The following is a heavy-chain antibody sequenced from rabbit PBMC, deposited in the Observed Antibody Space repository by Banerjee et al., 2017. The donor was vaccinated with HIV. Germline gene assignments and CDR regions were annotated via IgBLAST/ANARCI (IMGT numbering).Heavy chain of an antibody. V-gene: IGHV1S45*01. D-gene: IGHD6-1*01. CDR2: IYAGSSGST. Sequence: QEQLEESGGGLVKPEGSLTLTCKASGFDLSSYYYMCWVRQAPGKGLEWIACIYAGSSGSTYYASWAKGRFTISKASSTTVTLQMTSLTAADTATYFCARHYAGYGGIGYGYGSDLWGPGTLVTVS. J-gene: IGHJ4*01. CDR1: GFDLSSYYY. CDR3: ARHYAGYGGIGYGYGSDL.